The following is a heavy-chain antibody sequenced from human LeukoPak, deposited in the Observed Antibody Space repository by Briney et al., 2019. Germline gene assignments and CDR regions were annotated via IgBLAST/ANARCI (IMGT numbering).Heavy chain of an antibody. V-gene: IGHV3-30*18. Sequence: GGSLRLSCAASGFTFSSYGMHWVRQAPGKGLEWVAVISYDGSNKYYADSVKGRFTISRDNSKNTLYLQMNSLRAEDTAVYYCAKGVIPGRPWGMDVWGQGTTVTVSS. CDR1: GFTFSSYG. CDR3: AKGVIPGRPWGMDV. D-gene: IGHD6-6*01. CDR2: ISYDGSNK. J-gene: IGHJ6*02.